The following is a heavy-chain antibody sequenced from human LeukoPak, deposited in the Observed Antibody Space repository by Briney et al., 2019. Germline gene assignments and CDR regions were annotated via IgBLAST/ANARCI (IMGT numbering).Heavy chain of an antibody. V-gene: IGHV1-69*01. CDR3: ARDNDPLNWNSDYGMDV. CDR1: GGTFSSYA. Sequence: SVKVSCKASGGTFSSYAISWVRQAPGQGLEWMGGIIPIFGTANYAQKFQGRVTITADESTSTAYMELSSLRSEDTAVYYCARDNDPLNWNSDYGMDVWGQGTKVTVSS. J-gene: IGHJ6*02. CDR2: IIPIFGTA. D-gene: IGHD1-7*01.